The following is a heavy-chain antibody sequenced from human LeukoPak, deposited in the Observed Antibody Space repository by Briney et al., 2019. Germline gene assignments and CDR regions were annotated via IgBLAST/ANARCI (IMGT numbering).Heavy chain of an antibody. D-gene: IGHD6-19*01. Sequence: SETLSLTCTVSGVSISSYDWSWIRHPPGKGLGGGGDIYYSGSTNYNPSLKSPVTISVDTSKNQCSLKLSSVTAAHTAVYHCARVGSLWNSSGWWSWFDPWGQGTLVTVSS. CDR3: ARVGSLWNSSGWWSWFDP. CDR1: GVSISSYD. J-gene: IGHJ5*02. CDR2: IYYSGST. V-gene: IGHV4-59*01.